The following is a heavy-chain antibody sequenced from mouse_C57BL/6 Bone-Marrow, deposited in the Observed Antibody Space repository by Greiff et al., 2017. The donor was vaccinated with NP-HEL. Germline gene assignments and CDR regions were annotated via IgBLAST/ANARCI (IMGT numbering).Heavy chain of an antibody. D-gene: IGHD3-3*01. CDR1: GYTFTDYN. V-gene: IGHV1-22*01. CDR3: ARWGLYFDY. J-gene: IGHJ2*01. Sequence: EVKLMESGPELVKPGASVKMSCKASGYTFTDYNMHWVKQSHGKSLEWIGYINPNNGGTSYNQKFKGKATLTVNKSSSTAYMKLRSLTSEDSAVYYCARWGLYFDYWGQGTTLTVSS. CDR2: INPNNGGT.